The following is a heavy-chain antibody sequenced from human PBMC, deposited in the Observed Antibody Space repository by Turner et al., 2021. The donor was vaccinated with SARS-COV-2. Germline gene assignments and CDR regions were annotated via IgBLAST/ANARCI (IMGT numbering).Heavy chain of an antibody. Sequence: QVQLVESGGGVVQPGRSLRLSCAASGFTFSSYAMHWVRQAPGKGLEWVSVISYDGSNKYYADSVKGRFTISRDNSKNTLYLQMNSLRAEDTAVYYCAKGEGDYISHWGQGTLVTVSS. CDR3: AKGEGDYISH. V-gene: IGHV3-30*04. J-gene: IGHJ4*02. D-gene: IGHD4-17*01. CDR1: GFTFSSYA. CDR2: ISYDGSNK.